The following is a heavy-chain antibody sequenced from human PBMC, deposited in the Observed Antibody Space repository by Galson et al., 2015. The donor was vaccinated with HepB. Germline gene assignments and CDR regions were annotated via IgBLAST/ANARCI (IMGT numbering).Heavy chain of an antibody. J-gene: IGHJ4*02. D-gene: IGHD6-19*01. Sequence: SLRLSCAASGFTFSNYGMHWVRQAPGKGLEWVAVISYDGSNKYYADSVKGRFTISRDNSKNTLYLQMNRLRAADTALYYCAKDPYLYSALAGTMAGFDYWGQGTLVTVSS. CDR2: ISYDGSNK. CDR1: GFTFSNYG. V-gene: IGHV3-30*18. CDR3: AKDPYLYSALAGTMAGFDY.